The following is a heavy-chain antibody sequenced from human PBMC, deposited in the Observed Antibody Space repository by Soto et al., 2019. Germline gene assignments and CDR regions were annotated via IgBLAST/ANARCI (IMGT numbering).Heavy chain of an antibody. J-gene: IGHJ5*02. V-gene: IGHV3-30-3*01. CDR1: GFTFSSYA. Sequence: GGSLRLSCAASGFTFSSYAMHWVRQAPGKGLEWVAVISYDGSNKYYADSVKGRFTISRDNSKNTLYLQMNILRAEDTAVYYCAREWLENWFDPWGQGTLVTVSS. CDR3: AREWLENWFDP. CDR2: ISYDGSNK. D-gene: IGHD5-12*01.